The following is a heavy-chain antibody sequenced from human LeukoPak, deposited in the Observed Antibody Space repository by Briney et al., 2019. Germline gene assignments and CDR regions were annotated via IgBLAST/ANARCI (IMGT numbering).Heavy chain of an antibody. CDR1: GYTFTSYA. J-gene: IGHJ4*02. CDR2: INAGNGNT. D-gene: IGHD1-26*01. Sequence: ASVKVSCKASGYTFTSYAMHWVGPAPGQRLEWVGWINAGNGNTKYSQKFQGRVTITRDTSASTAYMELSSLRSEDTAVYYCARDPSGSYVLDYYFDYWGQGTLVTVSS. CDR3: ARDPSGSYVLDYYFDY. V-gene: IGHV1-3*01.